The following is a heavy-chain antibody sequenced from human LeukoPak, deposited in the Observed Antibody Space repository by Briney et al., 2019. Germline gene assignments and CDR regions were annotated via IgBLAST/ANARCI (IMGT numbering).Heavy chain of an antibody. J-gene: IGHJ4*02. CDR3: ARDASLYYFDY. CDR2: INSDGSST. Sequence: PGGSLRLSCAASGFTFSSYWMHWVRQAPGKGLVWVSRINSDGSSTSYADSVKGRFTISRDNAENTLYLQMNSLRAEDTAVYYCARDASLYYFDYWGQGTLVTVSS. V-gene: IGHV3-74*01. CDR1: GFTFSSYW.